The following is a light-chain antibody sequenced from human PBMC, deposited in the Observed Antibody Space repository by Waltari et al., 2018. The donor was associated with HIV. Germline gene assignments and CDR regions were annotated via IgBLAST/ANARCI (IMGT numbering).Light chain of an antibody. Sequence: DVQMSQSLSALSESVGDRVAITCRASQNINTWLAWYQQKPGKAPKLLIYRASTLESGVPSRFSGSGSGTEFTLTINNLQPDDFATFFCQQYHTFPLTFGGGTKVE. CDR3: QQYHTFPLT. CDR1: QNINTW. J-gene: IGKJ4*01. CDR2: RAS. V-gene: IGKV1-5*03.